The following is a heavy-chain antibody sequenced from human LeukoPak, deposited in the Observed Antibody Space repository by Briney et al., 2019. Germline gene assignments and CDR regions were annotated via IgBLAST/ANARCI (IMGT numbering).Heavy chain of an antibody. J-gene: IGHJ4*02. CDR3: AKDRDLGVEDIAAYFDY. CDR2: ISYDGSNK. D-gene: IGHD6-13*01. CDR1: GFTFSSYG. V-gene: IGHV3-30*18. Sequence: GGSLRLSCAASGFTFSSYGMHWVRQAPGKGLEWVAVISYDGSNKYYADSVKGRFTISRDNSKNTLYLQMNSLRAEDTAVYYCAKDRDLGVEDIAAYFDYWGQGTLVTVSS.